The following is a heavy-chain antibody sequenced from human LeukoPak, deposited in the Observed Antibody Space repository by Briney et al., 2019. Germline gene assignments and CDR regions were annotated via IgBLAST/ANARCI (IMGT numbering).Heavy chain of an antibody. CDR2: INPNSGGT. V-gene: IGHV1-2*02. CDR1: GYTFTGYY. J-gene: IGHJ5*02. Sequence: ASVKVSCKASGYTFTGYYMHWVRQAPGQGLEWIGWINPNSGGTNYAQKLQGRVTMTRDTSISTAYMELSRLRSEDTAVYYCARDIVVVVAGTDWFDPWGQGTLVTVSS. CDR3: ARDIVVVVAGTDWFDP. D-gene: IGHD2-15*01.